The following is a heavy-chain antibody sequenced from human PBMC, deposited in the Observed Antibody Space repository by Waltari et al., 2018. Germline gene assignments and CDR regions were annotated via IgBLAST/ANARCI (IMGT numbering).Heavy chain of an antibody. D-gene: IGHD7-27*01. CDR1: GFSFNDYW. CDR3: ARDTPGDGIDY. Sequence: EVQLVESGGGIGQPGGSLRLSCVASGFSFNDYWMHWVRQDPEKGLVWVLHVNHDGTHTTYADSVKGRFTVSRDNAKNTVHLQMNSLRVDDTAVYFCARDTPGDGIDYWGQGTLVTVSS. J-gene: IGHJ4*02. V-gene: IGHV3-74*01. CDR2: VNHDGTHT.